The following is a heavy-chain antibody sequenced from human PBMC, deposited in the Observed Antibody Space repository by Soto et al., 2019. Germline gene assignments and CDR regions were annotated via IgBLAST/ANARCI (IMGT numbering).Heavy chain of an antibody. Sequence: SETLSLTCTVSGGSISSGDYYWSWIRQPPGKGLEWIGYIYYSGSTYYNPSLKSRVTISVDTSKNQFSLKLSSVTAADTAVYYCARENPLPYCSSTSCYDGFDPWGQGTLVTVSS. V-gene: IGHV4-30-4*01. D-gene: IGHD2-2*01. J-gene: IGHJ5*02. CDR3: ARENPLPYCSSTSCYDGFDP. CDR2: IYYSGST. CDR1: GGSISSGDYY.